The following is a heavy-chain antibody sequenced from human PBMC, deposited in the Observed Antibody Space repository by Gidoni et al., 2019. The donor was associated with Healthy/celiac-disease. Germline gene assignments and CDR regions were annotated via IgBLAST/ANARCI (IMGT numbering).Heavy chain of an antibody. Sequence: QLQLQESGPGLVKPSETLSLTCTVSGGSISSSSYSWGWLRQPPGKGLELIGSIYYSGSTYYNPSLKSRVTISVDTSKNQFSLKLSSVTAADTAVYYCVSISSWYDYWGQGTLVTVSS. CDR1: GGSISSSSYS. V-gene: IGHV4-39*01. CDR2: IYYSGST. D-gene: IGHD6-13*01. CDR3: VSISSWYDY. J-gene: IGHJ4*02.